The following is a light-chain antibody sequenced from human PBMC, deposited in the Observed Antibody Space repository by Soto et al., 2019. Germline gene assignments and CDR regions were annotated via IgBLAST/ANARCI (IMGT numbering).Light chain of an antibody. V-gene: IGLV1-44*01. CDR2: SDG. Sequence: QLVLTQPPSVSGTPGQRVTISCSGSSSNIGSNTVSWYQQLPGTAPRLLIYSDGQRPSGVPARFSDSKSGTLASLAISGLQSEDEADYYCAGWDDSLSGVVFGGGTKLTVL. CDR3: AGWDDSLSGVV. J-gene: IGLJ2*01. CDR1: SSNIGSNT.